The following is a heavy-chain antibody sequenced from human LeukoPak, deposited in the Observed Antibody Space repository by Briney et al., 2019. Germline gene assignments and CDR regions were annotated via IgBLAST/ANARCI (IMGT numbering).Heavy chain of an antibody. V-gene: IGHV1-18*01. CDR1: GYTFTSYG. CDR2: ISAYNGNT. J-gene: IGHJ5*02. CDR3: ARVEGDIVVVPAAISS. D-gene: IGHD2-2*02. Sequence: ASVKVSCKASGYTFTSYGISWVRQAPGQGLEWMGWISAYNGNTNYAQKLQGRVTMTTDTSTSTAYMGLRSLRSDDTAVYYCARVEGDIVVVPAAISSWGQGTLVTVSS.